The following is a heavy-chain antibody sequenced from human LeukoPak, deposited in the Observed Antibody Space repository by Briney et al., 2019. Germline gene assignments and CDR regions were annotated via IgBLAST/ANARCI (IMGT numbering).Heavy chain of an antibody. Sequence: SETLSLTCTVSGGSISSYYWCWIRQPPGQGLGWIGYVCYSGSTNCNPSLKSRVTISVDASKNQFSLKLSSVTAADTAVYYCARQGGSSSPYYYYYMDVWGKGTTVTVSS. V-gene: IGHV4-59*08. CDR3: ARQGGSSSPYYYYYMDV. D-gene: IGHD6-13*01. CDR1: GGSISSYY. CDR2: VCYSGST. J-gene: IGHJ6*03.